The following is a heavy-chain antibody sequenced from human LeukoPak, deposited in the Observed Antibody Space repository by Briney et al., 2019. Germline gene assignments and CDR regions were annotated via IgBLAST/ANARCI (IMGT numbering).Heavy chain of an antibody. V-gene: IGHV3-48*01. D-gene: IGHD6-13*01. CDR2: ISSSSSAI. CDR1: GFTFGDTW. Sequence: GGSLRLSCAASGFTFGDTWMNWVRQAPGKGLEWVSYISSSSSAIYYADSLKGRFTISRDNANNSMYLQMNSLRAEDTAVFYCARDGGSSWYGAFDIWGQGTMVTVSS. J-gene: IGHJ3*02. CDR3: ARDGGSSWYGAFDI.